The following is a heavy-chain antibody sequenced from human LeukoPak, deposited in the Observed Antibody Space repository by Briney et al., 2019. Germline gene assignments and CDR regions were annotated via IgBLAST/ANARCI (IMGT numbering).Heavy chain of an antibody. Sequence: GGSLRLSCAASGFTFNKYAMNWVRQPPGKGLEWVSSIAGTGGSTYYADSVKGRFTLSRDNSENTLYLQLNSLRAEDSGIYYCAKAFRIVGIGDPDDAFDVWGQGTVVTVS. V-gene: IGHV3-23*01. D-gene: IGHD1-26*01. CDR1: GFTFNKYA. CDR2: IAGTGGST. CDR3: AKAFRIVGIGDPDDAFDV. J-gene: IGHJ3*01.